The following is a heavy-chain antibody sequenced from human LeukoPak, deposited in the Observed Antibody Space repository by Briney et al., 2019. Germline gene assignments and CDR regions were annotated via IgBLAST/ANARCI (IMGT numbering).Heavy chain of an antibody. Sequence: PGGSLRLSCAGSGFTFSDFWMTWVRQTPGKGLEWVANIKEDGTEKNLVDSVKGRFTISRDNTKNLLFLEMNNLRGDDTAIYYCVRGSRPGGAMDLYHNLDYWGQGTLVAVSS. CDR3: VRGSRPGGAMDLYHNLDY. CDR1: GFTFSDFW. V-gene: IGHV3-7*01. D-gene: IGHD3/OR15-3a*01. J-gene: IGHJ4*02. CDR2: IKEDGTEK.